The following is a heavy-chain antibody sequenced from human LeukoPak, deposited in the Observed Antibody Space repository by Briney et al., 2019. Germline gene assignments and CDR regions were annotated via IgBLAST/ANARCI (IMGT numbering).Heavy chain of an antibody. J-gene: IGHJ4*02. V-gene: IGHV4-34*01. CDR1: GGSFSGYY. CDR3: AGGEYCSSTSCYNFDY. D-gene: IGHD2-2*02. CDR2: VNHSGST. Sequence: SETLSLTCAVYGGSFSGYYWSWIRQPPGKGLEWIGEVNHSGSTNYNPSLKSRVTISVDTSKNQFSLKLSSVTAADTAVYYCAGGEYCSSTSCYNFDYWGQGTLVTVSS.